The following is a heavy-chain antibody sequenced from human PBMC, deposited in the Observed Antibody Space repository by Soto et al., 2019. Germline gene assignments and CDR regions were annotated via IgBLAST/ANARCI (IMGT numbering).Heavy chain of an antibody. J-gene: IGHJ5*02. CDR2: VSAYNGNT. CDR3: ARVAAAAGMDWFDP. CDR1: GYTFTSYG. Sequence: ASVKVSCKASGYTFTSYGISWVRQAPGQGLEWMGWVSAYNGNTNYAQKLQGRVTTTTDTSTSTAYMELRSLRSDDTAVYYCARVAAAAGMDWFDPWGQGTLVTVSS. D-gene: IGHD6-13*01. V-gene: IGHV1-18*04.